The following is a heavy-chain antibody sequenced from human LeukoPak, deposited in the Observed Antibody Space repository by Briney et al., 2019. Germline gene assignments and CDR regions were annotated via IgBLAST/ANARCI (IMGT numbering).Heavy chain of an antibody. V-gene: IGHV4-39*07. D-gene: IGHD3-10*01. Sequence: PSETLSLTCSVSGGSISSDWGWVRQPPGKGLEWIGSIYYSGSTYYNPSLKSRVTISVDTSKNQFSLKLSSVTAADTAVYYCASQVLWFGELLLDMDVWGKGTTVTVSS. J-gene: IGHJ6*03. CDR1: GGSISSD. CDR2: IYYSGST. CDR3: ASQVLWFGELLLDMDV.